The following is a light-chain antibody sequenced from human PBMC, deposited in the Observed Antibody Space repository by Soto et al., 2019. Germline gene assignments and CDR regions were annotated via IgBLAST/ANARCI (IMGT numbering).Light chain of an antibody. Sequence: QSVLTQPASVSGSPGQSITISCTGTSSDVGGYNYVSSYQQHPGKAPKLMIYEVSNRPSGVSNRFSGSKSGNTASLTSSGVQAEDEADYYCSSYTSSSTPYVFGTGTKVTVL. CDR3: SSYTSSSTPYV. V-gene: IGLV2-14*01. CDR1: SSDVGGYNY. J-gene: IGLJ1*01. CDR2: EVS.